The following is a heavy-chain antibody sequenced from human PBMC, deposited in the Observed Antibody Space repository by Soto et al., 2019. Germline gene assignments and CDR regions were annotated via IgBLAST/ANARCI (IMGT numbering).Heavy chain of an antibody. Sequence: GGSLRLSCAASGFTFSTYCIHWVRQAPGKGLEWVSVIWYDGSYKFYADSVKGRFTISRDNSKNTLFLQMNSLRAEDTAVYYCARARYYDSSGYYSAFDYWGQGTLVTVSS. V-gene: IGHV3-33*01. D-gene: IGHD3-22*01. J-gene: IGHJ4*02. CDR3: ARARYYDSSGYYSAFDY. CDR2: IWYDGSYK. CDR1: GFTFSTYC.